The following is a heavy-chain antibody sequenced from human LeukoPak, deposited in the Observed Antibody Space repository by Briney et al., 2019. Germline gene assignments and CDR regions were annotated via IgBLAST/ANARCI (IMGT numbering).Heavy chain of an antibody. CDR2: ISGSGGST. CDR1: RFTFSSYA. D-gene: IGHD5-24*01. Sequence: GGSLRLSCAASRFTFSSYAMSWVRQAPGKGLEWVSAISGSGGSTYYADSVKGRFTISRDNSENTLYLQMKSLRAEDTAVYYCARGDGYNFFDYWGQGTLVTVSS. V-gene: IGHV3-23*01. CDR3: ARGDGYNFFDY. J-gene: IGHJ4*02.